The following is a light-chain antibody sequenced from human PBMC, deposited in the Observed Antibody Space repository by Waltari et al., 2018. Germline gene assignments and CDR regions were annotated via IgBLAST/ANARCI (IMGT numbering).Light chain of an antibody. V-gene: IGLV2-14*03. CDR2: DVS. J-gene: IGLJ1*01. Sequence: QSALTQPASLSGSPGQSITIPCTGTSSDVRGYNHVSWYQQHPAKAPKRMIYDVSSRPSGVSNRFFGSKSGNTASLTISGLQAEDEAVYFCSSYSTSLTPYVFGPGTKVTVL. CDR1: SSDVRGYNH. CDR3: SSYSTSLTPYV.